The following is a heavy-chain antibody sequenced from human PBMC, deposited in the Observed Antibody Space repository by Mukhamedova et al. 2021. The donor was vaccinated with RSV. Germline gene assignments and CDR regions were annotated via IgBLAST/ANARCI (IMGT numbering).Heavy chain of an antibody. Sequence: VRQAPGKGLEWVAVISYDGSNKYYADSVKGRFTISGDNSKNTLYLQMNSLRAEDTAVYYCAKAVVTPGYYFDYWGQGTLVTVSS. J-gene: IGHJ4*02. V-gene: IGHV3-30*18. CDR3: AKAVVTPGYYFDY. D-gene: IGHD4-23*01. CDR2: ISYDGSNK.